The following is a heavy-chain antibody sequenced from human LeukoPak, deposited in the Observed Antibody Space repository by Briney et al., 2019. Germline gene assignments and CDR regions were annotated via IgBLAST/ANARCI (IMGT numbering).Heavy chain of an antibody. CDR2: INPANGYT. V-gene: IGHV1-3*03. J-gene: IGHJ4*02. CDR1: GYTFTNYA. Sequence: ASVKVSCKTSGYTFTNYAMHWVRQAPGQTIQWLAWINPANGYTRYSQHFQDRVTVSSDTSADTAYMELSSLRSEDKAIYYCAIRDGHTDHWGQGTLVTVSS. D-gene: IGHD5-24*01. CDR3: AIRDGHTDH.